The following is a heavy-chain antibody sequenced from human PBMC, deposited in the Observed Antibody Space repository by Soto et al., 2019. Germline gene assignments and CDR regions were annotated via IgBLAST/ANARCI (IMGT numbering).Heavy chain of an antibody. CDR1: GFTVSSNH. D-gene: IGHD6-6*01. J-gene: IGHJ4*02. V-gene: IGHV3-66*01. CDR3: ARDGEAARLEY. Sequence: EVQLVESGGGLVQPGGSLRLACAASGFTVSSNHMSWVRQAPGKGLDWVQVIYTCGTTYYTDSVKGRFTNSRDNSKNTLYLQSNSLRAEDTAVYYGARDGEAARLEYWGQGPLVTVSS. CDR2: IYTCGTT.